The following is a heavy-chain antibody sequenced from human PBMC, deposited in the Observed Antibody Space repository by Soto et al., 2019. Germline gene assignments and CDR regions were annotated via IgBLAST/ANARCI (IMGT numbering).Heavy chain of an antibody. CDR2: ISYHGSNK. CDR3: ARDVAGIVVVTATIFEY. J-gene: IGHJ4*02. Sequence: GGSLRRSCAASGFTFSSYGMHCVRQAAGEGLEWVAVISYHGSNKYYADSVKGRFTISIDNSKNTLYLQMNSLRAEDTAVYYCARDVAGIVVVTATIFEYWGQGT. CDR1: GFTFSSYG. V-gene: IGHV3-30*03. D-gene: IGHD2-21*02.